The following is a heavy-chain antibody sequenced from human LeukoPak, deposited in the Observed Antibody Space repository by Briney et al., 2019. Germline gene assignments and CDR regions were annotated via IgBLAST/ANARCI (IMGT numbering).Heavy chain of an antibody. CDR1: GYTFTSYY. Sequence: VASVKVSCKASGYTFTSYYMHWVRQAPGQGLEWMGIINPSGGSTSYAQKFQGRVTMTRDTSTSTVYMELSSLRSGDTAVYYCARDGSTRGYSYGYWFDYWGQGTLVTVSS. CDR2: INPSGGST. D-gene: IGHD5-18*01. J-gene: IGHJ4*02. V-gene: IGHV1-46*01. CDR3: ARDGSTRGYSYGYWFDY.